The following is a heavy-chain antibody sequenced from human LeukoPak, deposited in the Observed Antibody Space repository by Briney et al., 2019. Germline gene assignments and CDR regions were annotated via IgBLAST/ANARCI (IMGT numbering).Heavy chain of an antibody. V-gene: IGHV3-30*02. D-gene: IGHD6-19*01. Sequence: GGSLRLSCAASGFPFSSYGMHWVRQAPGKGLEWVAYIRYDGGVKYHADSVKGRFTISRDNSKNTLFLQMDSLRAEDTAVYYCAKDPGYSSGWYFSTWGQGTLVTVSS. J-gene: IGHJ5*02. CDR1: GFPFSSYG. CDR3: AKDPGYSSGWYFST. CDR2: IRYDGGVK.